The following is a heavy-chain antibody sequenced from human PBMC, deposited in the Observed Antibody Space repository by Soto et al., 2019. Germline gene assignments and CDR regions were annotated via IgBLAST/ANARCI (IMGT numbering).Heavy chain of an antibody. CDR3: ASGPQGDYVYFKH. Sequence: GGSLRLSCAASGFTFSSYAMHWVRQAPGKGLEWVAVISYDGSNKYYADSVKGRFTISRDNSKNTLYLQMNSLRAEDTAVYYCASGPQGDYVYFKHWGQGTLVAV. D-gene: IGHD4-17*01. CDR1: GFTFSSYA. V-gene: IGHV3-30-3*01. CDR2: ISYDGSNK. J-gene: IGHJ1*01.